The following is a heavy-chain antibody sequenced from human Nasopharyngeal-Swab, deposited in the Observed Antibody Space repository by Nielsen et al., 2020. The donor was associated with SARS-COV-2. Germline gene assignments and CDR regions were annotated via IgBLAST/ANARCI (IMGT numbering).Heavy chain of an antibody. V-gene: IGHV3-21*01. CDR1: GFTFSSYS. CDR2: ISSSSSYI. CDR3: AGTAAGLRYNWFDP. Sequence: GESLKISCAASGFTFSSYSMNWVRQAPGKGLEWVSSISSSSSYIYYADSVKGRFTISRDNAKNPLYLQMNSLRAEDTAVYYCAGTAAGLRYNWFDPWGQGTLVTVSS. J-gene: IGHJ5*02. D-gene: IGHD6-13*01.